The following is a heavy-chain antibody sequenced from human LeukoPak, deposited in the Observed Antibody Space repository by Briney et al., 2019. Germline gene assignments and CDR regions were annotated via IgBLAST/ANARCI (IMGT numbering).Heavy chain of an antibody. J-gene: IGHJ4*02. Sequence: GGSLRLSCAASGFTFSSYSMNWVRQAPGKGLEWVSSISSSSSYIYYADSVKGRFTISRDNAKNSLYLQMNSLRDEDTAVYYCARFPHYYDSSGYSFWGQGTLVTVSS. CDR2: ISSSSSYI. D-gene: IGHD3-22*01. V-gene: IGHV3-21*01. CDR3: ARFPHYYDSSGYSF. CDR1: GFTFSSYS.